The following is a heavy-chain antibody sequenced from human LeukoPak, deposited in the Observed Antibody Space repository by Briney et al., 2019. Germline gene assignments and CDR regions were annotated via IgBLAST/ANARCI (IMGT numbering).Heavy chain of an antibody. Sequence: PGGSLRLSRAASGFTYSRYAMSWVRQAPGKGLEWVSAISGSGGSTYYADSVKGRFTISRDYSKDTLYLQMNSLRAEDTAVYYCAKDLGDFTYYYGSGTYYSASDYWGQGTLVTVSS. CDR3: AKDLGDFTYYYGSGTYYSASDY. CDR1: GFTYSRYA. J-gene: IGHJ4*02. D-gene: IGHD3-10*01. V-gene: IGHV3-23*01. CDR2: ISGSGGST.